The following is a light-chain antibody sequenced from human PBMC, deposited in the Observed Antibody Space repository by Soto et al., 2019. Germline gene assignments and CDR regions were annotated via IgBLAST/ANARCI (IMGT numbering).Light chain of an antibody. V-gene: IGKV2-30*01. CDR3: MQTAHWPYT. CDR1: QSLVYADGNTY. J-gene: IGKJ2*01. Sequence: DVVMTQSPLSLPVTLGQSASISCTSSQSLVYADGNTYLNWLQQRPGQSPRRLIYKVFNRDSGVPERFSGSASGSEFTMTISRVEAEDLGVYYCMQTAHWPYTFGRGTKLEIK. CDR2: KVF.